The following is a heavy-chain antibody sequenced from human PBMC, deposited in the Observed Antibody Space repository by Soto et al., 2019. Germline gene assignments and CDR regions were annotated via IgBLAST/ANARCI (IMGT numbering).Heavy chain of an antibody. CDR2: ISSSGSTI. V-gene: IGHV3-11*01. J-gene: IGHJ5*02. CDR3: ARALRLDSGYGGRGNWFDP. Sequence: GGSLRLSCAASGFTFSDYYMSWIRQAPGKGLEWVSYISSSGSTIYYADSVKGRFTISRDNAKNSLYLQMNSLRAEDTAVYYCARALRLDSGYGGRGNWFDPWGQGTLVTVSS. CDR1: GFTFSDYY. D-gene: IGHD5-12*01.